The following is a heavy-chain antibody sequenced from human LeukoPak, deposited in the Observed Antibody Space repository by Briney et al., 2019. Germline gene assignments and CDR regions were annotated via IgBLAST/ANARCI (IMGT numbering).Heavy chain of an antibody. V-gene: IGHV1-46*01. CDR1: GYTFTSYG. CDR2: INPNGDRT. Sequence: ASVKVSCKASGYTFTSYGISWVRQAPGQGLEWLGLINPNGDRTDYAQNFQGRVTMTRDTSTTTVYLELSSLRSEDTAVYYCARDMSTRVTPISYAFDVWGQGTMVTVSS. J-gene: IGHJ3*01. CDR3: ARDMSTRVTPISYAFDV. D-gene: IGHD4-23*01.